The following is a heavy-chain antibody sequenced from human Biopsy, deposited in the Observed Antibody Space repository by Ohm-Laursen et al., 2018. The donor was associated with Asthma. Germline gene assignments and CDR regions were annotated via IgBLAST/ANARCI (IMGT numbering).Heavy chain of an antibody. J-gene: IGHJ4*02. CDR1: GFSFDNYF. CDR2: INPSGAGT. Sequence: ASVKASCKASGFSFDNYFMHWVRQAPGQGLEWMGIINPSGAGTRYAEKFRGRLIVTRDASTRTAFMDLCSLRSDDTAIYFCARARETTNYGDSDFDIWGQGTLITVSS. V-gene: IGHV1-46*02. CDR3: ARARETTNYGDSDFDI. D-gene: IGHD2-8*01.